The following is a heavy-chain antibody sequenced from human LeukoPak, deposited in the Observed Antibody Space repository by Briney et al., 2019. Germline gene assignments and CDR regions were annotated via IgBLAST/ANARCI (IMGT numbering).Heavy chain of an antibody. D-gene: IGHD3-22*01. CDR1: GYIFSDYY. V-gene: IGHV1-2*02. CDR2: INPNTGVT. J-gene: IGHJ4*02. Sequence: GASVKVSCKASGYIFSDYYLHWVRQAPGQGPELLGWINPNTGVTKSAQTFQGRVAMTRDTSINTAYMEMTSLTFDDTAVYYCAKHPYYYDSSGFSDYWGQGTLVTVSS. CDR3: AKHPYYYDSSGFSDY.